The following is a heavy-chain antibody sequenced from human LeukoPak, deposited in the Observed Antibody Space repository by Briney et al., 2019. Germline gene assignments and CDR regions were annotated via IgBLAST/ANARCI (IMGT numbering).Heavy chain of an antibody. Sequence: ASVKVSCKASGDTFSNYDINCVRQATGQGVEWMGWMSPKSGNTGYAQKFQGRLTMTRDTSIGTAYMELSSLRSEDTAVYYCTRGPPNWGFDYWGQGTLVTVSS. CDR1: GDTFSNYD. D-gene: IGHD7-27*01. V-gene: IGHV1-8*01. J-gene: IGHJ4*02. CDR3: TRGPPNWGFDY. CDR2: MSPKSGNT.